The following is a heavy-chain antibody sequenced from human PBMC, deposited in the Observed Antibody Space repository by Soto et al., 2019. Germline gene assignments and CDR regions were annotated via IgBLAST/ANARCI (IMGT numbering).Heavy chain of an antibody. J-gene: IGHJ6*02. D-gene: IGHD2-21*01. CDR3: ETCYLFFISQLSYYGIVV. CDR1: GYTFTSYC. Sequence: ASVKVSCKTAGYTFTSYCISWVRQAPGQGLEWIGWITTYNGYPIYTQKLQGRVTMTADTSTNTAYMELRRLKSDDTAVYYCETCYLFFISQLSYYGIVVSCQAPTFSVSS. V-gene: IGHV1-18*01. CDR2: ITTYNGYP.